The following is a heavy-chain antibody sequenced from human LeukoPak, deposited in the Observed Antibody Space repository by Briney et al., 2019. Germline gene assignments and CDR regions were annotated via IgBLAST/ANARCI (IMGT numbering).Heavy chain of an antibody. V-gene: IGHV3-48*01. CDR2: ISSSSRTI. J-gene: IGHJ3*02. CDR3: ARAKRNGFDI. D-gene: IGHD2-8*01. CDR1: GFTFSNYS. Sequence: GGSLRLSCAASGFTFSNYSMNWVRQAPGKGLEWVSYISSSSRTIYYADSVKGRFTISRDNGKNSLHLQMNSLRAEDTAVYYCARAKRNGFDIWGQGTMVTVSS.